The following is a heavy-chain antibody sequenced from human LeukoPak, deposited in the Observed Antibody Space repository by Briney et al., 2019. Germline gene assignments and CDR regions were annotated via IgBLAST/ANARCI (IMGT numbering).Heavy chain of an antibody. CDR1: GYTFTSYG. CDR2: ISAYNGNT. D-gene: IGHD3-22*01. J-gene: IGHJ4*02. CDR3: ARDRYHDSSGYYGLFGY. V-gene: IGHV1-18*01. Sequence: ASVKVSCKASGYTFTSYGISWVRQAPGQGLEWMGWISAYNGNTNYAQKLQGRVTMTTDTSTSTAYMELRSLRSDDTAVYYCARDRYHDSSGYYGLFGYWGQGTLVTVSS.